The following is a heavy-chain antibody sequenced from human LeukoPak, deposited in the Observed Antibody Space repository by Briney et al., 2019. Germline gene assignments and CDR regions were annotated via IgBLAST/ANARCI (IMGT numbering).Heavy chain of an antibody. D-gene: IGHD3-10*01. CDR2: IYTSGSI. CDR1: GGSISSGSYY. J-gene: IGHJ5*02. V-gene: IGHV4-61*02. CDR3: AREGLNMVRGVIPKEAWGWFDP. Sequence: SETLSLTCTVSGGSISSGSYYWNWIRQPAGKGLEWIGRIYTSGSINYNPSLKSRVTISVDTSKNQFSLKLSSVTAADTAVYYCAREGLNMVRGVIPKEAWGWFDPWGQGTLVTVSS.